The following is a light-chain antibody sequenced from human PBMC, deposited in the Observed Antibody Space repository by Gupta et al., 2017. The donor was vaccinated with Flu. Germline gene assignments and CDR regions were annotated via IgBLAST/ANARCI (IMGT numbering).Light chain of an antibody. J-gene: IGKJ2*01. Sequence: WYQQKPGKAPKLLVYAASNLQSGVPSTFSGSVSGRPLPLTISSLQPPDSTTYFCIQVNSYPYTFCQLTKLE. CDR3: IQVNSYPYT. V-gene: IGKV1-9*01. CDR2: AAS.